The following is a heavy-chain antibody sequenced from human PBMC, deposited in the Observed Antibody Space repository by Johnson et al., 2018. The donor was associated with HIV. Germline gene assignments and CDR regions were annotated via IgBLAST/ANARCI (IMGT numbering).Heavy chain of an antibody. D-gene: IGHD6-13*01. CDR3: ATDGPCSTSWYCTFDI. Sequence: VHLVESGGGLVKPGGSLRLSCAASGFTFADYGMTWVRQAPGKGLEWVSGINWNGGNTGYVDSVKGRFTISRDNAKNSLYLQMNGLRADDTAVYYCATDGPCSTSWYCTFDIWGQGTMVTVSS. V-gene: IGHV3-20*04. CDR2: INWNGGNT. J-gene: IGHJ3*02. CDR1: GFTFADYG.